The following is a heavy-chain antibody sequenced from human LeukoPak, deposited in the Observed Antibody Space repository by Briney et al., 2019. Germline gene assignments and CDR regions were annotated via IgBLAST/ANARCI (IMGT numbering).Heavy chain of an antibody. J-gene: IGHJ4*02. CDR3: ATDGGYCSGGSCYPAFDY. D-gene: IGHD2-15*01. V-gene: IGHV1-18*01. CDR1: GYTFTSYG. Sequence: ASVKVSCKASGYTFTSYGISWVRQAPGQGLEWMGWISAYNGNTNYAQKFQGRVTMTEDTSTDTAYMELSSLRSEDTAVYYCATDGGYCSGGSCYPAFDYWGQGTLVTVSS. CDR2: ISAYNGNT.